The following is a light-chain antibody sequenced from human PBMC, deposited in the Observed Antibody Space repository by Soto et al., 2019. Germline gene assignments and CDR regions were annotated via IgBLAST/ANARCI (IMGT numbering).Light chain of an antibody. Sequence: QSALTQPASVSASPGQSITISCTGTSSDVGGYNYVSWYQQHPGKAPKLMIYEVSNRPSGVSNRFSGSKSGNTASLTISRLQAEDEADYYCSSYTSSTTSVFGTGTKLTVL. CDR3: SSYTSSTTSV. V-gene: IGLV2-14*01. J-gene: IGLJ1*01. CDR2: EVS. CDR1: SSDVGGYNY.